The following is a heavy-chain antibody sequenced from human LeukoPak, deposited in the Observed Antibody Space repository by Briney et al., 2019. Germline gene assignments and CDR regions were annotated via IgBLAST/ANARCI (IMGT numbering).Heavy chain of an antibody. D-gene: IGHD3-10*01. V-gene: IGHV3-64*01. Sequence: GGSLRLSCAASGFTFSSYAMHWVRQAPGKGLEFVSAVSSNGGSTYYANSVKGRCTISRDNSKNTLYLQMGSLRAEDMAVYYCGVRSSGYRGQGTLVTVSS. J-gene: IGHJ4*02. CDR3: GVRSSGY. CDR1: GFTFSSYA. CDR2: VSSNGGST.